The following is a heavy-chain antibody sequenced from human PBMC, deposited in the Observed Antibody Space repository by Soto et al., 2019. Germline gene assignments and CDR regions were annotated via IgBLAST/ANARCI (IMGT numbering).Heavy chain of an antibody. J-gene: IGHJ6*02. CDR3: ARDIVRVRGVIIIPFWNYYYGMDV. Sequence: ASVKVSCKASGYTVTSYAMHWVRQAPGQRLEWMGWINAGNGTANYAQKFQGRVTITADESTSTAYMELSSLRSEDTAVYYCARDIVRVRGVIIIPFWNYYYGMDVWGQGTTVTVSS. D-gene: IGHD3-10*01. V-gene: IGHV1-3*01. CDR2: INAGNGTA. CDR1: GYTVTSYA.